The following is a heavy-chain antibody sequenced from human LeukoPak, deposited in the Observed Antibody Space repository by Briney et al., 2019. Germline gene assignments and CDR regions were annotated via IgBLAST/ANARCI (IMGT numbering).Heavy chain of an antibody. CDR1: GYSFSSYW. V-gene: IGHV5-51*01. CDR2: IYPGDSDT. Sequence: GESLKISCKASGYSFSSYWIDWVRQMPGKGLEWMGFIYPGDSDTRYSPSFQGQVTISVDKSIGTAYLQWSSLKASDTAMYYCARGNTNFEYWGQGTLVTVSS. D-gene: IGHD2-8*01. CDR3: ARGNTNFEY. J-gene: IGHJ4*02.